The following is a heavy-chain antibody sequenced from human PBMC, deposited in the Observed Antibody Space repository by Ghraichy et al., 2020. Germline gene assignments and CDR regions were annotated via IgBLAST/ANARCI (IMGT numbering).Heavy chain of an antibody. CDR2: IYYSGST. D-gene: IGHD2/OR15-2a*01. CDR3: AGHGSFRDYFGD. Sequence: SETLSLTCTVSGGSISSYYWSWIRQPPGKGLEWIGYIYYSGSTNYNPSLKRRVTTSLDTSTNQFSLMLSSVTAADTAVYFCAGHGSFRDYFGDWGRVTLVTVSS. J-gene: IGHJ4*02. V-gene: IGHV4-59*01. CDR1: GGSISSYY.